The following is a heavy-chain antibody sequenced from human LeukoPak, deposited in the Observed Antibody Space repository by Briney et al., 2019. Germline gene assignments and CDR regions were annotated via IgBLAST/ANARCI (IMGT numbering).Heavy chain of an antibody. J-gene: IGHJ6*02. Sequence: ASVKVSCKASGYTFTSYYMHWVRQAPGQGLEWMGIISPSGGSTSYAQQFQGRVTMTRDTSTSTVYMELSSLRSEDTAVYYCARAGVGSSSSVRYYYGMDVWGQGTTVTVSS. CDR3: ARAGVGSSSSVRYYYGMDV. CDR1: GYTFTSYY. D-gene: IGHD6-6*01. V-gene: IGHV1-46*01. CDR2: ISPSGGST.